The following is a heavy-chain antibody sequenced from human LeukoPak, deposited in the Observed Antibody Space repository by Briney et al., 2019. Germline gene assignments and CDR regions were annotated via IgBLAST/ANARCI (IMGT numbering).Heavy chain of an antibody. Sequence: PSETLSLTCTVSGDSISSSTYYWGWIRQPPGKGLEWIATISYSGTTYYNPSLKSRVTISVDTSENQFSLKLSSVTAADTAVYYCASRDYESRSFDYWGQGTLVTVSS. CDR2: ISYSGTT. D-gene: IGHD4-17*01. V-gene: IGHV4-39*07. CDR1: GDSISSSTYY. CDR3: ASRDYESRSFDY. J-gene: IGHJ4*02.